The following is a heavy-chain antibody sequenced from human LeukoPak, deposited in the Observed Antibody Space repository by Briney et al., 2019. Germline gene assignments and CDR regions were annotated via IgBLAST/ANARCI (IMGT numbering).Heavy chain of an antibody. J-gene: IGHJ4*02. D-gene: IGHD3-22*01. CDR3: ARYRDNSGYHYLI. Sequence: GESLKISCEASGYTFSNYWIGWVRQMPGKGLEWMGIIYPDDSDTKYSPSFQGQVTISADKSISTAYLQWSSLKASDTAMYYCARYRDNSGYHYLIGGRGTLVTVSS. CDR1: GYTFSNYW. CDR2: IYPDDSDT. V-gene: IGHV5-51*01.